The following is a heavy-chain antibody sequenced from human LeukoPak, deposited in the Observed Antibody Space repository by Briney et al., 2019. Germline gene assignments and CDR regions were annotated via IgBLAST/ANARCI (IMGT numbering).Heavy chain of an antibody. CDR3: ARDIGGRGYDFWSGYYYYYYMDV. CDR1: GYTFTSYD. D-gene: IGHD3-3*01. CDR2: MNPNSGNT. J-gene: IGHJ6*03. V-gene: IGHV1-8*02. Sequence: ASVKVSCTASGYTFTSYDINWVRQATGQGLEWMGWMNPNSGNTGYAQKFQGRVTMTRDTSISTAYMELSSLRSDDTAVYYCARDIGGRGYDFWSGYYYYYYMDVWGKGTTVTVSS.